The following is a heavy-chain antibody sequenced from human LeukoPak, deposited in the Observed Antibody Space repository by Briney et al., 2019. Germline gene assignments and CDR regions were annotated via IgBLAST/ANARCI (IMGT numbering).Heavy chain of an antibody. CDR3: AKVVSIAAGEGWFDP. CDR1: GFTFDDCA. CDR2: ISWNSGSI. D-gene: IGHD6-13*01. J-gene: IGHJ5*02. V-gene: IGHV3-9*01. Sequence: GGSLRLSCAASGFTFDDCAMHWVRQAPGKGLEWVSGISWNSGSIGYADSVKGRFTISRDNAKNSLYLQMNSLRAEDTALYYCAKVVSIAAGEGWFDPWGQGTLVTVSS.